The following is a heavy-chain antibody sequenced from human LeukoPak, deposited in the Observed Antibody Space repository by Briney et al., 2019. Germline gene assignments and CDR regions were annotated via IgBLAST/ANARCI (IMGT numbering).Heavy chain of an antibody. J-gene: IGHJ4*02. V-gene: IGHV1-2*02. D-gene: IGHD1-26*01. CDR3: ARLEWEQFPTRAYYFDY. Sequence: ASVKVSCKASGYTFTGYYMHWVRQAPGQGLEWMGWINPNSGGTNYAQKLQGRVTMTRDTSISTAYMELSRLRSDDTAVYYCARLEWEQFPTRAYYFDYWGQGTLVTVSS. CDR2: INPNSGGT. CDR1: GYTFTGYY.